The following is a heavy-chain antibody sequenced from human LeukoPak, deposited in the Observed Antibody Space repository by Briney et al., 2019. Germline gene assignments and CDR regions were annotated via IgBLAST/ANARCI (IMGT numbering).Heavy chain of an antibody. CDR2: ISSRRAYI. CDR3: ARGIVVVIEGGPLDY. V-gene: IGHV3-21*01. Sequence: PGGTLRLSCVASGFTFSRHGMNWVRQAPGKGLEWVSSISSRRAYIYYADSVKGRFTISRDNAKNSLYLQMNSLRAEDTAVYYCARGIVVVIEGGPLDYWGQGTLVTVSS. CDR1: GFTFSRHG. D-gene: IGHD3-22*01. J-gene: IGHJ4*02.